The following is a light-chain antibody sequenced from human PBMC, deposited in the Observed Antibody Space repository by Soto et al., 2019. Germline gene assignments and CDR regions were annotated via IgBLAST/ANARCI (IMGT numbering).Light chain of an antibody. Sequence: DIQMTQSPYTLSASVGDRVTITCRASQSISSWLAWYQQKPGKAPKLLIYDASSLESGVPSRFSGSGSGTEFTLTISSLQPDDFATYYCQQYNSYSITFGQVTRLEIK. V-gene: IGKV1-5*01. CDR2: DAS. CDR3: QQYNSYSIT. CDR1: QSISSW. J-gene: IGKJ5*01.